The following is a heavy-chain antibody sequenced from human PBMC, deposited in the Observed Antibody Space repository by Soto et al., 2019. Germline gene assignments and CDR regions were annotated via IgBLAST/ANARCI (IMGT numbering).Heavy chain of an antibody. J-gene: IGHJ4*02. CDR3: ARRGSGVTRGLHY. Sequence: EVQLVESGGGLVQPGGSLRLSCAASGFTFSSYWMHWVRQAPGKGLVWISRINTDGSSTSYVDSEQGRFTISRDNGKNTLFLQMNSLRGEDTAVYYCARRGSGVTRGLHYWGQGTLVTVSS. CDR2: INTDGSST. V-gene: IGHV3-74*01. CDR1: GFTFSSYW. D-gene: IGHD2-15*01.